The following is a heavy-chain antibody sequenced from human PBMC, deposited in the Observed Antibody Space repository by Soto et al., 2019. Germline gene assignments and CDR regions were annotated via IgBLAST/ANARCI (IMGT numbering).Heavy chain of an antibody. CDR1: GYIFTNYD. D-gene: IGHD3-10*01. CDR2: MNPNSGNT. J-gene: IGHJ6*03. Sequence: ASVKVSCKSSGYIFTNYDINWVRQATGQGLEWMGWMNPNSGNTGHAQKFLGRVTMTRNTSISTAYMELSSLRSDDTAVYYCARGYYYSPGDYFMDVWGEGTTVTVSS. CDR3: ARGYYYSPGDYFMDV. V-gene: IGHV1-8*01.